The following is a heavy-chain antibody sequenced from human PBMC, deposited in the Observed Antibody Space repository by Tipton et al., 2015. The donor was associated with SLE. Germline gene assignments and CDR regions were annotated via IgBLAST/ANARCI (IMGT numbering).Heavy chain of an antibody. V-gene: IGHV4-59*12. CDR3: ARSGCSYGLLVDY. Sequence: TLSLTCTVPGGSISSYYWSWIRQPPGKGLEWIGYIYYSGSTNYNPSLKSRVTISVDTSKNHFSLKLSSVTAAYTAVYYCARSGCSYGLLVDYWGQGTLVNVSS. J-gene: IGHJ4*02. CDR2: IYYSGST. D-gene: IGHD5-18*01. CDR1: GGSISSYY.